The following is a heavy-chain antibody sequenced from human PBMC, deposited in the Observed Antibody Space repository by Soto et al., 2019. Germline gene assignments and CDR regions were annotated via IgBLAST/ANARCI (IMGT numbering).Heavy chain of an antibody. CDR3: ARDRVLAGYTRSGPGVFNI. CDR2: ISAYNGNT. Sequence: ASVKVSCKASSYTFTSYGISWVRQAPGQGLEWMGWISAYNGNTNYAQKLQGRVTMTTDTSTSTAYMELRSLRSDDTAVYYCARDRVLAGYTRSGPGVFNIWAQGTRVTVSS. V-gene: IGHV1-18*01. J-gene: IGHJ3*02. D-gene: IGHD5-12*01. CDR1: SYTFTSYG.